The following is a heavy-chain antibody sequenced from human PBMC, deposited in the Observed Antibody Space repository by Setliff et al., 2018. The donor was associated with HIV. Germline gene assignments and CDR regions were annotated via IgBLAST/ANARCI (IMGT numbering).Heavy chain of an antibody. CDR1: GFTFSSYA. V-gene: IGHV3-23*01. CDR3: AKDSDYSNYGGLDY. D-gene: IGHD4-4*01. Sequence: GGSLRLSCAASGFTFSSYAMSWVRQAPGKGLEWVSGISGSGGSTYYADSVKGRFTTSRDNSKNTLYLQMNSLRAEDTAVYYCAKDSDYSNYGGLDYWGQGTLVTVSS. CDR2: ISGSGGST. J-gene: IGHJ4*02.